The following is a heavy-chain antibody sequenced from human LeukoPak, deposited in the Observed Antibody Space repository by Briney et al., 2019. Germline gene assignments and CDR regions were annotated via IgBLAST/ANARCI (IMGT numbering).Heavy chain of an antibody. CDR1: GGSISSYY. CDR2: IYYSGST. V-gene: IGHV4-59*08. CDR3: ARRVCGSSFDY. Sequence: SETLSLTCTVSGGSISSYYWSWIRQPPGKGLEWIGYIYYSGSTNYNPSLKSRVTISVDTSKNQFSLKLSSVTAADTAVYYCARRVCGSSFDYWGQGTLVTVSS. D-gene: IGHD2-21*01. J-gene: IGHJ4*02.